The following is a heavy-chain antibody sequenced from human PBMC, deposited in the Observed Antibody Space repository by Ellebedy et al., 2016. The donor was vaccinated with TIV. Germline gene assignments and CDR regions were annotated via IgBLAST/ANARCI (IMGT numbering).Heavy chain of an antibody. D-gene: IGHD3-10*01. J-gene: IGHJ4*02. CDR3: ARESLDGMVPRGDFDY. V-gene: IGHV1-69*06. CDR2: IIPIFCTP. CDR1: GGTFSSYA. Sequence: SVKVSCXASGGTFSSYAIDWVRQAPGQGLEWMGGIIPIFCTPNYAQKFQGRVTITADKSTSTAYMDLSSLRSEDTAVYSCARESLDGMVPRGDFDYWGQGTLVTVSS.